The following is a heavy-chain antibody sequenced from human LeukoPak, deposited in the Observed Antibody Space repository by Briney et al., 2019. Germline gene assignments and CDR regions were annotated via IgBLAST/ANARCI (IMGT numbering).Heavy chain of an antibody. CDR1: GGSISSYY. Sequence: SETLSLTCTVSGGSISSYYWSWIRQPAGKGLEWIGRIYTSGSTNYNPSLKSRVTMSVDTSKNQFSLKLSSVTAADTAVYYCARRAYYYDSSGYYYEYFDYWGQGTLVTVSS. D-gene: IGHD3-22*01. CDR2: IYTSGST. V-gene: IGHV4-4*07. CDR3: ARRAYYYDSSGYYYEYFDY. J-gene: IGHJ4*02.